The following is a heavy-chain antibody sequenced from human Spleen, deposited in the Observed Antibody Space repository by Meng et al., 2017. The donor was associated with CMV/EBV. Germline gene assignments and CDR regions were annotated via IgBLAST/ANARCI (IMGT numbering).Heavy chain of an antibody. D-gene: IGHD3-22*01. CDR2: ISWNSGSI. V-gene: IGHV3-9*01. CDR3: ARATYYYDSSGYKITYYFDY. CDR1: GFTFADYP. Sequence: SLKISCAASGFTFADYPMHWVRQAPGKGLEWVSGISWNSGSIGYADSVKGRFTISRDNAKNTLYLQMNSLRAEDTALYYCARATYYYDSSGYKITYYFDYWGQGTLVTVSS. J-gene: IGHJ4*02.